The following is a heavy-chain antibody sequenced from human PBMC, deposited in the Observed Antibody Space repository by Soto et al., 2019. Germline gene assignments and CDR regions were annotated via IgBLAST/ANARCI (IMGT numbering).Heavy chain of an antibody. CDR2: INPNSGGT. CDR3: ARVGYCSSTSCYDAFDI. Sequence: ASVKVSCKASGYTFTGYYMHWVRQAPGQGLEWMGWINPNSGGTNYAQKFQGWVTMTRDTSISTAYMELSRLRSDDTAVYYCARVGYCSSTSCYDAFDIWGQGTMVTVSS. CDR1: GYTFTGYY. D-gene: IGHD2-2*03. V-gene: IGHV1-2*04. J-gene: IGHJ3*02.